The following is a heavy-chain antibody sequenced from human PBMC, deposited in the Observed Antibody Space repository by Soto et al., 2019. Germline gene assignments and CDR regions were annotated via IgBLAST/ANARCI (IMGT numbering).Heavy chain of an antibody. Sequence: GGSLRLSCAASGFTFSSYSMNWVRQAPGKGLEWVSSISSRSSYIYYADSVKGRFTISRDNAKNSLYLQMNSLRAEDTAVYYCARDLADRNYDHYYGMDVWGQGNTVTVSS. V-gene: IGHV3-21*01. CDR1: GFTFSSYS. CDR3: ARDLADRNYDHYYGMDV. J-gene: IGHJ6*02. CDR2: ISSRSSYI. D-gene: IGHD6-6*01.